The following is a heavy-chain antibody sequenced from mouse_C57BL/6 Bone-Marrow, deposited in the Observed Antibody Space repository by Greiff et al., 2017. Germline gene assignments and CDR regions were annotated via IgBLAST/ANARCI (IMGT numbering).Heavy chain of an antibody. Sequence: QVQLKESGAELMKPGASVKLSCKATGYTFTGYWIEWVKQRPGHGLEWIGEILPGSGSTNYNEKFKGKATFTADTSSNTAYMQLSSLTTEDSAIYYCASRVGRTWFAYWGQGTLVTVSA. CDR1: GYTFTGYW. CDR3: ASRVGRTWFAY. CDR2: ILPGSGST. D-gene: IGHD3-1*01. V-gene: IGHV1-9*01. J-gene: IGHJ3*01.